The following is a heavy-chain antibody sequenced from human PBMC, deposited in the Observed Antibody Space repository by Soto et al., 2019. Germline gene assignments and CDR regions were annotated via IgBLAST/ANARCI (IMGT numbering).Heavy chain of an antibody. D-gene: IGHD4-17*01. CDR3: AKGLGDYSYSYYYAMDV. CDR1: GFTFSTFA. V-gene: IGHV3-23*01. CDR2: ISGSGGST. J-gene: IGHJ6*02. Sequence: EVQLLESGGGLVQPGGSLRLSCAASGFTFSTFAMNWVRQAPGKGLEWVSGISGSGGSTYYAESVKGRFTISRDNSENTLYLQMNSLRAEHTAAYYCAKGLGDYSYSYYYAMDVWGQGTTVTVSS.